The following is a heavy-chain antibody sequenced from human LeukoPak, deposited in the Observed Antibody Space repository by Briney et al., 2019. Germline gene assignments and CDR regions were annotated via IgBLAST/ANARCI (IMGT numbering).Heavy chain of an antibody. J-gene: IGHJ4*02. D-gene: IGHD3-9*01. V-gene: IGHV4-34*01. Sequence: SETLSLTCAVYGGSFSGYYWSWIRQPPGKGLEWIGEINHSGSTNYNPSLKSRVTISVDTSKNQFSLKLSSVTAADTAVYYCARGYHILTGYYTWGQGTLVTVSS. CDR3: ARGYHILTGYYT. CDR1: GGSFSGYY. CDR2: INHSGST.